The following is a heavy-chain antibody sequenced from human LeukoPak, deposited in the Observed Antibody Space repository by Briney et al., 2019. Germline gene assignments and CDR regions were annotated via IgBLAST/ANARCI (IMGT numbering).Heavy chain of an antibody. V-gene: IGHV1-8*01. Sequence: AASVTVSCTASGYTFTSYDINWVRQATGQGLEWMGWMNPNSGNTGYAQKFQGRVTMTRNTSISTAYMELSSLRSEDTAVYYCARERVGGDVEFDYWGQGTLVTVSS. CDR1: GYTFTSYD. CDR2: MNPNSGNT. CDR3: ARERVGGDVEFDY. J-gene: IGHJ4*02. D-gene: IGHD2-21*02.